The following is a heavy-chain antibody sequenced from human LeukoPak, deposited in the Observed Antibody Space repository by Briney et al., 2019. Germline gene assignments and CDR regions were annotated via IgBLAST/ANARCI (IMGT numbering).Heavy chain of an antibody. J-gene: IGHJ5*02. CDR1: GGSISSYY. CDR3: ATGGVVSGGFDP. CDR2: IYTSGST. D-gene: IGHD3-3*01. V-gene: IGHV4-4*07. Sequence: SETLSLTCTVSGGSISSYYWSWIRQPAGKGLEWIGRIYTSGSTNYNPSLRSRVTMSVDTSKNQFSLKLSSVTAADTAVYYCATGGVVSGGFDPWGQGTLVTVSS.